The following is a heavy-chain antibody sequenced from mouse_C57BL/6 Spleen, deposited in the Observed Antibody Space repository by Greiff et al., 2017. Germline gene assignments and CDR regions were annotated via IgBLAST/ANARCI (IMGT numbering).Heavy chain of an antibody. CDR2: INPSNGGT. Sequence: QVQLQQPGTELVKPGASVKLSCKASGYTFTSYWMHWVKQRPGQGLEWIGNINPSNGGTNYNEKFKSKATLTVDKSSSTASMQLSSLTSEDSAVYYCARSLGSSYGYFDYWGQGTTLTVSS. CDR1: GYTFTSYW. J-gene: IGHJ2*01. CDR3: ARSLGSSYGYFDY. D-gene: IGHD1-1*01. V-gene: IGHV1-53*01.